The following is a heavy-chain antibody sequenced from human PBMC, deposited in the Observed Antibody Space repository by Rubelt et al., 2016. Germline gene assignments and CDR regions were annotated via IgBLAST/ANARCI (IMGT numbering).Heavy chain of an antibody. D-gene: IGHD3-10*01. J-gene: IGHJ6*02. V-gene: IGHV3-21*01. CDR3: ARGQLLWFGELSFSYYGMDV. Sequence: YYADSVKGRFTISRDNAKNSLYLQMNSLRAEDTAVYYCARGQLLWFGELSFSYYGMDVWDHGTTVTVSS.